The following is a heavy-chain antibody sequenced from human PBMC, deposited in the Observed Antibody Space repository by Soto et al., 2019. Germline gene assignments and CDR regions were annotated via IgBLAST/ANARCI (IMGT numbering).Heavy chain of an antibody. CDR3: ARAPERGYDSSGNAFDI. J-gene: IGHJ3*02. CDR2: IYYSGST. CDR1: GGSISSGGYY. D-gene: IGHD3-22*01. V-gene: IGHV4-31*03. Sequence: KPSETLSLTCTVSGGSISSGGYYWSWIRQHPGKGLEWIGYIYYSGSTYYNPSLKSRVTISVDTSKNQFSLKLSSVTAADTAVYYCARAPERGYDSSGNAFDIWGQGTMVTVSS.